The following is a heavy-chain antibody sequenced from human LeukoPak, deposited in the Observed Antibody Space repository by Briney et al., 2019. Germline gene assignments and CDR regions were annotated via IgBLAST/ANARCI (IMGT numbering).Heavy chain of an antibody. J-gene: IGHJ3*02. Sequence: AASVKVSCKASGYTFTGYYMHWVRRAPGQGLGWMGWINPNSGGTNYAQKFQGRVTMTRDTSISTAYMELSRLRSDDTAVYYCARVRRSYCGGDCYPYAFDIWGQGTMVTVSS. V-gene: IGHV1-2*02. CDR2: INPNSGGT. CDR3: ARVRRSYCGGDCYPYAFDI. CDR1: GYTFTGYY. D-gene: IGHD2-21*01.